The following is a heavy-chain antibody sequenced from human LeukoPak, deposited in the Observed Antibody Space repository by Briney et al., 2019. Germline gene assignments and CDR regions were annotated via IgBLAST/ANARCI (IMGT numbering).Heavy chain of an antibody. CDR3: ARQDYGDFKGHYYYGMDV. Sequence: SETLSLTCTVSGGSISSGGYYWSWIRQHPGRGLEWIGYIYYSGSTYYNPSLKSRVTISVDTSKNQLSLKLSSVTAADTAVYYCARQDYGDFKGHYYYGMDVWGQGTTVTVSS. V-gene: IGHV4-31*03. CDR2: IYYSGST. J-gene: IGHJ6*02. D-gene: IGHD4-17*01. CDR1: GGSISSGGYY.